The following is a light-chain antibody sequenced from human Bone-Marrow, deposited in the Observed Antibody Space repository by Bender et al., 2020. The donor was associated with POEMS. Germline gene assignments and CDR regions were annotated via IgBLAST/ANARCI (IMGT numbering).Light chain of an antibody. V-gene: IGLV1-44*01. CDR2: RSN. CDR3: QSYDNSLGGWV. CDR1: TSNIGRNA. J-gene: IGLJ3*02. Sequence: QSVLTQPPSASGSPGQRVTISCSGATSNIGRNAVNWYQQLPGTAPKLLIYRSNLRPSGVPDRFSGSKSGTSASLAITGLQAEDEGDYYCQSYDNSLGGWVFGGGTKLTVL.